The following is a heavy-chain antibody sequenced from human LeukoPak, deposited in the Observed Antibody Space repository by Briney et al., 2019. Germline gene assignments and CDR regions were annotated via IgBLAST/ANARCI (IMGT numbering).Heavy chain of an antibody. CDR3: ARVVMGNYRPYYFDY. CDR1: GGTFGSYA. CDR2: IIPIFGTA. D-gene: IGHD4-11*01. V-gene: IGHV1-69*13. J-gene: IGHJ4*02. Sequence: GASVKVSCKASGGTFGSYAISWVRQAPGQGLEWMGGIIPIFGTANYAQKFQGRVTITADESTSTAYMELSSLRSEDTAVYYCARVVMGNYRPYYFDYWGQGTLVTVSS.